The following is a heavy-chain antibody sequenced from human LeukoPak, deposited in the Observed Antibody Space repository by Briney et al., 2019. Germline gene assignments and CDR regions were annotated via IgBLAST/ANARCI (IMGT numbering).Heavy chain of an antibody. D-gene: IGHD6-19*01. CDR2: ISAYNGNT. J-gene: IGHJ5*02. CDR1: GYTFTSYG. CDR3: ARERTSGWYRKYNWFDP. Sequence: ASVTVSFKASGYTFTSYGISWVRQAPGQGLEWMGWISAYNGNTNYAQKLQGRVAMTTDTSTSTAYMELRSLRSDDTAVYYCARERTSGWYRKYNWFDPWGQGTLVTVSS. V-gene: IGHV1-18*01.